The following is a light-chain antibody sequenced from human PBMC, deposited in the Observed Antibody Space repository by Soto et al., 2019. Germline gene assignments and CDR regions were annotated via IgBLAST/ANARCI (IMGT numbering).Light chain of an antibody. CDR2: AAS. J-gene: IGKJ2*01. CDR1: QSISTY. Sequence: DIQMTQYPSSLSASVGDRVTITCRASQSISTYLNWYQQKPGRAPKLLIYAASSLQSGVPSRFSGSVSGTDFTLTISSLQPEDFATYYCQQSYSSLYTFGQGTKLENK. V-gene: IGKV1-39*01. CDR3: QQSYSSLYT.